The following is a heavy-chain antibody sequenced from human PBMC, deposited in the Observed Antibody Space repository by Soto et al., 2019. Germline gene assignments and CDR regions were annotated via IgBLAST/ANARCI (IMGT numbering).Heavy chain of an antibody. D-gene: IGHD6-13*01. CDR1: GFTFSNYW. Sequence: GGSLRLSCAASGFTFSNYWMHWVREVSGKGLEWVSYINSDGSNSRYADSVKGRFTISRDNSKNTLYLQMNSLRAEDTAVYYCAKDGPGYSSSWYGYWGQGTLVTVS. V-gene: IGHV3-74*01. CDR3: AKDGPGYSSSWYGY. CDR2: INSDGSNS. J-gene: IGHJ4*02.